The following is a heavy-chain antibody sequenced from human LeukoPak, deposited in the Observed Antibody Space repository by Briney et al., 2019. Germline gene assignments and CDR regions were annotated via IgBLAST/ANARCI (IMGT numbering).Heavy chain of an antibody. J-gene: IGHJ5*02. Sequence: GASVKVSCKASGYTLTDYYIHWVRQAPGQGLEWMGWIKPKSGGTNYIQKSQGRVTMTRDTSISTVYMELSRLRSDDTAVYYCARDSVATIGGQGFDPWGQGTLVTVSS. D-gene: IGHD5-12*01. CDR1: GYTLTDYY. CDR3: ARDSVATIGGQGFDP. V-gene: IGHV1-2*02. CDR2: IKPKSGGT.